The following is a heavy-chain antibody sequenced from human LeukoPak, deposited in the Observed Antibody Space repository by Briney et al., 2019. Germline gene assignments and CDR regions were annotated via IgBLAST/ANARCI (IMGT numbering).Heavy chain of an antibody. D-gene: IGHD3-16*01. CDR2: IRYDGSNK. V-gene: IGHV3-30*02. CDR1: GFTFSSYG. Sequence: PGGSLRLSCAASGFTFSSYGMHWVRQAPGKGLEWVAFIRYDGSNKYYGDSVKGRFTISRDNSKNTLYLQMNSLRAEDTGVYYCAKGGGPVTATPLDYWGQGTLVIVSS. J-gene: IGHJ4*02. CDR3: AKGGGPVTATPLDY.